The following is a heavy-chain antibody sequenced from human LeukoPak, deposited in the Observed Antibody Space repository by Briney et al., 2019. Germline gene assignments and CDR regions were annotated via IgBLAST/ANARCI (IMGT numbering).Heavy chain of an antibody. CDR3: ASANGGNALEAFDY. V-gene: IGHV4-61*02. D-gene: IGHD4-23*01. Sequence: SETLSLTCTVSGGSISSGSYYWSWIRQPAGKGLEWIGRIYTSGSTNYNPSLKSRVTISVDTSKNQFSLKLSSVTAADTAVYYCASANGGNALEAFDYWGQGTLVTVSS. CDR1: GGSISSGSYY. CDR2: IYTSGST. J-gene: IGHJ4*02.